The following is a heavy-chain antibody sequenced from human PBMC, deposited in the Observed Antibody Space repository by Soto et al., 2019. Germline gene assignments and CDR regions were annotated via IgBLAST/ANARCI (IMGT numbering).Heavy chain of an antibody. V-gene: IGHV3-15*01. CDR1: GVNLRNYW. CDR3: TTPPNEYSSSLGY. Sequence: GGSLRLSCTASGVNLRNYWMHWVRQAPGKGMEWVGRIKSKTDGGTTDYAAPVKGRFTISRDDSKNTLYLQMNSLKTEDTAVYYCTTPPNEYSSSLGYWGQGTLVTVSS. CDR2: IKSKTDGGTT. J-gene: IGHJ4*02. D-gene: IGHD6-6*01.